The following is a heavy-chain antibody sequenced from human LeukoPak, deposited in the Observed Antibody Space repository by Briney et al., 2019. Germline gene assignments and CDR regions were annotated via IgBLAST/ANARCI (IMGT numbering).Heavy chain of an antibody. CDR1: GFTFDDYA. CDR2: ITWDGVDT. J-gene: IGHJ6*03. CDR3: ARGGNYYYYMDV. D-gene: IGHD3-16*01. Sequence: GGSLRLSCAASGFTFDDYAMHWVRQPPGKGLEWVSLITWDGVDTYYADSVKGRFTISRDNSKNSLYLQMNSLRAEDTAFYFCARGGNYYYYMDVWGKGTTVTVSS. V-gene: IGHV3-43D*03.